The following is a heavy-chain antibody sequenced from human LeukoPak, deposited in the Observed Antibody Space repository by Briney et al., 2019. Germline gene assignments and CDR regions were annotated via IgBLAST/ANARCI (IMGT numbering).Heavy chain of an antibody. CDR2: IYYPGST. Sequence: SETLSLTCTVSVGSISSYYWSWIRQPPGKGLEWIGYIYYPGSTNYNPSLKSRVTISVDTSKNQFSLKLSYVNAADTAVYYCARYISSGLDYWGQGTLVTVSS. CDR3: ARYISSGLDY. V-gene: IGHV4-59*08. CDR1: VGSISSYY. D-gene: IGHD6-6*01. J-gene: IGHJ4*02.